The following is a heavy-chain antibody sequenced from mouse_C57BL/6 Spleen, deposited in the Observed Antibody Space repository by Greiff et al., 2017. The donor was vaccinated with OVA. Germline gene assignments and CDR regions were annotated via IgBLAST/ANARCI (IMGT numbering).Heavy chain of an antibody. D-gene: IGHD4-1*01. Sequence: QVQLQQPGAELVKPGASVKLSCKASGYTFTSYWMQWVKQRPGQGLAWIGEIDPSDSYTNYNQKFKGKATLTVDTSASTAYMQLSSLTSEDSAVYYCARGLTGTGNYWGQGTTLTVSS. V-gene: IGHV1-50*01. CDR3: ARGLTGTGNY. J-gene: IGHJ2*01. CDR1: GYTFTSYW. CDR2: IDPSDSYT.